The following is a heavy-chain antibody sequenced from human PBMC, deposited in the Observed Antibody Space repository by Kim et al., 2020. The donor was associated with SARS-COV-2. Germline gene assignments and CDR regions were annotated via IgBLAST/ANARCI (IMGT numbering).Heavy chain of an antibody. CDR2: IWYDGSSE. J-gene: IGHJ4*02. V-gene: IGHV3-33*08. Sequence: GGSLRLSCTASGFKFDKYGMHWIRQAPGKGLEWVAMIWYDGSSEFYADSVKGRFTISRDISKNTLYLQMNRLRAEDTAVYYCARDQPAMTVVNTYPAHWGQGTLVTVSS. CDR3: ARDQPAMTVVNTYPAH. D-gene: IGHD2-21*01. CDR1: GFKFDKYG.